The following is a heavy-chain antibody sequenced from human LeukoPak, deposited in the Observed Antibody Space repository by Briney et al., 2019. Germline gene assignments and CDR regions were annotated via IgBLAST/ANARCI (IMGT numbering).Heavy chain of an antibody. J-gene: IGHJ4*02. V-gene: IGHV1-46*01. D-gene: IGHD6-6*01. Sequence: ASVTVSCKASGYTFTSYYMHWVRQAPGQGLEWMGLINPSGGSTSYAQKFQGRVTMTRDTSTSTVYMELSSLRSEDTAVYYCARVSGAARPVFDYWGQGTLVTVSS. CDR2: INPSGGST. CDR3: ARVSGAARPVFDY. CDR1: GYTFTSYY.